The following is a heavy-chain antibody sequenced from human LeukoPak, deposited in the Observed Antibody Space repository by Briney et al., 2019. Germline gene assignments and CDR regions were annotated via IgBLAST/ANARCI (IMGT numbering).Heavy chain of an antibody. CDR1: GFTFSSHW. CDR2: IKYDASST. V-gene: IGHV3-74*01. CDR3: ARGATYAYYQDY. J-gene: IGHJ4*02. D-gene: IGHD1-26*01. Sequence: EGSLRLSCADSGFTFSSHWMHWVRQAPGKGLVWVSRIKYDASSTSYADSVKGRFTISRDNAKNTLYLQMNSLRAEDTAVYYCARGATYAYYQDYWGQGTLVTVSS.